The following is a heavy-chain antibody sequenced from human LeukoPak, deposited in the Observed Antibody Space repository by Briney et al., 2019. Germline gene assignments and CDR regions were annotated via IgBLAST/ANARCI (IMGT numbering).Heavy chain of an antibody. D-gene: IGHD4-23*01. CDR3: GRDDGGNLRLLHP. CDR2: IYKPGST. Sequence: SETLSLTCTVSGHSISNYYWNWIRQSPGKGLEWIGYIYKPGSTNYNPSLKSRVPMSLDTSKTQFSLELSSVTAGDTPVFYCGRDDGGNLRLLHPGGQGTLVTVSS. CDR1: GHSISNYY. J-gene: IGHJ5*02. V-gene: IGHV4-59*01.